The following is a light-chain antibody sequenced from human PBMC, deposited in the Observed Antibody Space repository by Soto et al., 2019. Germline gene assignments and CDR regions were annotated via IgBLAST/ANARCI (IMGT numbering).Light chain of an antibody. CDR3: QKYDNAPLT. J-gene: IGKJ4*01. CDR2: AAY. CDR1: PDISTY. V-gene: IGKV1-27*01. Sequence: DIQMTQAPSSLSASVGARVTITCRARPDISTYLAWYQQKPGKVPKLLISAAYTLQSGVPPRFSGSGSGPAFTLTISSLQPEDVATYYGQKYDNAPLTFGGGTKVEIK.